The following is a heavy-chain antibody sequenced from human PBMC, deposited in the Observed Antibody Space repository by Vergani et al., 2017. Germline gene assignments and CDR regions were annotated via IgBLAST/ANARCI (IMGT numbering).Heavy chain of an antibody. CDR1: GGSFSGYY. CDR3: ARAGSFHYYYYMDV. CDR2: INHSGST. J-gene: IGHJ6*03. Sequence: QVQLQQWGAGLLKPSETLSLTCAVYGGSFSGYYWSWIRQPPGKGLEWIGEINHSGSTNYNPSLKSRVTISVDTSKNQFSLKLSSVTAADTAVYYCARAGSFHYYYYMDVWGKGTTVTVSS. D-gene: IGHD2-15*01. V-gene: IGHV4-34*01.